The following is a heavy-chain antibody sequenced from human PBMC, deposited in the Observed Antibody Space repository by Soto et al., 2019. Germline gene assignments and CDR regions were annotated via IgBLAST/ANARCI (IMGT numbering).Heavy chain of an antibody. CDR1: GGSISSYY. CDR3: ARGSTAAPPGWFDP. J-gene: IGHJ5*02. D-gene: IGHD6-6*01. CDR2: IYTSGGT. V-gene: IGHV4-4*07. Sequence: SETLSLTCTVSGGSISSYYWSWIRQPAGKGLEWIGRIYTSGGTNYNPSLKSRVTMSVDTSKNQFSLKLSSVTAADTAVYYCARGSTAAPPGWFDPWGQGTLVTVSS.